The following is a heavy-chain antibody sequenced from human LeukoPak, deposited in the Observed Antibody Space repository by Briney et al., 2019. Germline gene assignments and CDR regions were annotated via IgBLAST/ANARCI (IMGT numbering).Heavy chain of an antibody. D-gene: IGHD3-9*01. CDR3: ARAQGYDILTGYYPS. J-gene: IGHJ5*02. CDR1: GFTFSSYE. CDR2: ISSSGSTT. V-gene: IGHV3-48*03. Sequence: PGGSLRLSCAASGFTFSSYEMNWVRQAPGKGLEWVSYISSSGSTTYYADSVKGRFTISRDNAKNSLYLQMNSLRAEDTALYYCARAQGYDILTGYYPSWGQGTLVTVSS.